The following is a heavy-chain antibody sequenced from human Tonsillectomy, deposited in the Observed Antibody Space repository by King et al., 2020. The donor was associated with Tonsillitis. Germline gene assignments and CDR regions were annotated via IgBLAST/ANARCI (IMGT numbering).Heavy chain of an antibody. CDR2: IYYSGST. D-gene: IGHD6-19*01. J-gene: IGHJ2*01. CDR3: ARVGPDSSGSYWYFDL. V-gene: IGHV4-39*07. CDR1: GGSISSSSYY. Sequence: QLQESGTGLVKPSETLSLTCTVSGGSISSSSYYWGWIRQPPGKGLEWIGSIYYSGSTYYNPSLKSRVTISVDTSKNQFSLKLSSVTAADTAVYYCARVGPDSSGSYWYFDLWGRGTLVTVSS.